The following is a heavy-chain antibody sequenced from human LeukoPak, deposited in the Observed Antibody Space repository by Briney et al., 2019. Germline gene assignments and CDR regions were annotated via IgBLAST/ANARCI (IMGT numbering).Heavy chain of an antibody. D-gene: IGHD1-1*01. J-gene: IGHJ3*02. CDR2: IKQDGSEK. CDR1: GFTFSSYW. CDR3: ASVKGYAFDI. Sequence: GGSLRLSCAASGFTFSSYWMSWVRQAPGKGLVWVANIKQDGSEKYYVDSVEGRFTISRDNAKNSLYLQMNSLRAEDTAVYYCASVKGYAFDIWGQGTMVIVSS. V-gene: IGHV3-7*01.